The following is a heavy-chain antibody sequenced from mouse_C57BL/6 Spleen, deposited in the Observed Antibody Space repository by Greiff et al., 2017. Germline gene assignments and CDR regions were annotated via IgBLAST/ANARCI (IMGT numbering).Heavy chain of an antibody. CDR1: GFTFSSYA. Sequence: VQLVESGGGLVKPGGSLKLSCAASGFTFSSYAMSWVRQTPEKRLEWVATISDGGSYTYYPDNVKGRFTISRDNAKNNLYLQMSHLKSEDTAMYYCARDRTGSSLWYFDVWGTGTTVTVSS. D-gene: IGHD1-1*01. CDR3: ARDRTGSSLWYFDV. J-gene: IGHJ1*03. CDR2: ISDGGSYT. V-gene: IGHV5-4*01.